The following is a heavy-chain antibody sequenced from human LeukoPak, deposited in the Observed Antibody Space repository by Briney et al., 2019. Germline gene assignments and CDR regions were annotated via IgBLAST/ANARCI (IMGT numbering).Heavy chain of an antibody. CDR3: ARESTMVRGVIDY. V-gene: IGHV3-64*01. J-gene: IGHJ4*02. CDR1: GFTFSGSA. Sequence: SGGSLRLSCAASGFTFSGSAMHWVRQAPGKGLEYVSAISSNGGSTYYANSVKGRFTISRDNSKNTLYLQMGSLRAEDMAVYYCARESTMVRGVIDYWGQGTLVTVSS. CDR2: ISSNGGST. D-gene: IGHD3-10*01.